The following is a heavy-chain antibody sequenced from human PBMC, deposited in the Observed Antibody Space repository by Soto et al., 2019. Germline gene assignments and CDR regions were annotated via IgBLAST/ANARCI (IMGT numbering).Heavy chain of an antibody. V-gene: IGHV3-64*01. Sequence: EVQLVESGGGLVQPGGSLRLSCAASGFTFSSYAMHWVRQAPGKGLEYVSAISSNGGSTDYANSVKGRFIISRDNSKSTLYLQMGSLRAEDMAVYYCARGGRGYEFDYWGQGTLVTVSS. CDR3: ARGGRGYEFDY. CDR1: GFTFSSYA. CDR2: ISSNGGST. D-gene: IGHD5-12*01. J-gene: IGHJ4*02.